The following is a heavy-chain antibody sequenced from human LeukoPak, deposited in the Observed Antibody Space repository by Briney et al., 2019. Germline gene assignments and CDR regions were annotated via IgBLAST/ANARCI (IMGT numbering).Heavy chain of an antibody. CDR1: GGSFSGYY. CDR3: ARGGESGWSDY. CDR2: INHSGST. D-gene: IGHD6-19*01. J-gene: IGHJ4*02. V-gene: IGHV4-34*01. Sequence: PSETLSLTCAVYGGSFSGYYWSWICQPPGKGLEWIGEINHSGSTNYNPSLKSRVTISVDTSKNQFSLKLSSVTAADTAVYYCARGGESGWSDYWGQGTLVTVSS.